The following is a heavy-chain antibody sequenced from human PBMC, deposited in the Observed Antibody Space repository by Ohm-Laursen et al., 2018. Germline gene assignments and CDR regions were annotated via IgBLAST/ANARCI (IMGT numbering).Heavy chain of an antibody. CDR1: GGTFSSYA. D-gene: IGHD1-26*01. CDR3: ARGLPYSGSYTNAFDI. J-gene: IGHJ3*02. CDR2: IIPIFGTA. Sequence: ASVKVSCKTSGGTFSSYAISWVRQAPGQGLEWMGGIIPIFGTANYAQKFQGRVTITADESTSTAYMELSSLRSEDTAVYYCARGLPYSGSYTNAFDIWGQGTMVTVSS. V-gene: IGHV1-69*13.